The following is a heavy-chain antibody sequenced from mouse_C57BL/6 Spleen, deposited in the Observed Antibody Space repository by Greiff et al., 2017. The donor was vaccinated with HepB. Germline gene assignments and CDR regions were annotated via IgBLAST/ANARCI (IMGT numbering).Heavy chain of an antibody. CDR2: IDPSDSYT. V-gene: IGHV1-69*01. Sequence: VQLQQPGAELVMPGASVKLSCKASGYTFTSYWMHWVKQRPGQGLEWIGEIDPSDSYTNYNQKFKGKSTLTVDKSSSTAYMQLSSLTSEDSAVYYCARRYYEYEGEYWDYWGQGTTLTVSS. J-gene: IGHJ2*01. CDR1: GYTFTSYW. D-gene: IGHD2-4*01. CDR3: ARRYYEYEGEYWDY.